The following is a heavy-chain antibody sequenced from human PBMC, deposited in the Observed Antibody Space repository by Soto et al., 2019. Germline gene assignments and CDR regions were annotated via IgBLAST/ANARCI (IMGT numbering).Heavy chain of an antibody. J-gene: IGHJ4*02. CDR1: GYTFTSYY. D-gene: IGHD2-15*01. V-gene: IGHV1-46*01. Sequence: GASVKVSCKASGYTFTSYYMHWVRQAPGQGLEWMGIINPSGGSTSYAQKFQGRVTMTRDTSTSTAYMELSSLRSEDTAVYYCASGKAATVPLYYFDYWGQGTLVTVSS. CDR2: INPSGGST. CDR3: ASGKAATVPLYYFDY.